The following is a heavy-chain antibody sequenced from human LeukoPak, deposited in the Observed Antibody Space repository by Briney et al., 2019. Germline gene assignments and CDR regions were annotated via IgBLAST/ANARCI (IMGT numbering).Heavy chain of an antibody. CDR1: GYTFTSYA. Sequence: ASVKVSCKASGYTFTSYAMHWVRQAPGQRLEWVGWINAGNGNTKYSQKFQGRVTITRDTSASTAYMELSSLRSEDTAVYYCARDLGYCSSTSCFNWFDPWGQGSLVTVSS. V-gene: IGHV1-3*01. CDR3: ARDLGYCSSTSCFNWFDP. CDR2: INAGNGNT. D-gene: IGHD2-2*01. J-gene: IGHJ5*02.